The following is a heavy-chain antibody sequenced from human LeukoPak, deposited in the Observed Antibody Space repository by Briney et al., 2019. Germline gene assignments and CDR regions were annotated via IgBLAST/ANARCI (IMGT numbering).Heavy chain of an antibody. CDR2: ISGSGANT. J-gene: IGHJ4*02. D-gene: IGHD4-17*01. V-gene: IGHV3-23*01. Sequence: GSLRLSCAASGFTFSIYGMNWVRQAPGKGLEWVSAISGSGANTHYADSVKGGFTISRDNSENTLYLQINSLRAEDTAIYYCAKGHGDWAGNYFDYWGQGTLVSVSS. CDR3: AKGHGDWAGNYFDY. CDR1: GFTFSIYG.